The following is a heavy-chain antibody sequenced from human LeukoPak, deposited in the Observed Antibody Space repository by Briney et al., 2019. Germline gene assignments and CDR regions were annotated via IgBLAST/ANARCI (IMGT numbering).Heavy chain of an antibody. D-gene: IGHD2-15*01. V-gene: IGHV3-21*01. J-gene: IGHJ3*02. CDR1: GFTFSSYS. CDR2: IGSSSSYI. Sequence: GGSLRLSCAASGFTFSSYSMNWVRQAPGKGLEWVSSIGSSSSYIYYADSVKGRFTISRDNAKNSLYLQMNSLRAEDTAVYYCARVYCSGGSCYPGAFDIWGQGTMVTVSS. CDR3: ARVYCSGGSCYPGAFDI.